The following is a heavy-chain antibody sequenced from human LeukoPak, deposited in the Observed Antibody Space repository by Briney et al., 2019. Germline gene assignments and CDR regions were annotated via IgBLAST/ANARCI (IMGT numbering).Heavy chain of an antibody. V-gene: IGHV4-39*01. J-gene: IGHJ4*02. D-gene: IGHD4-11*01. Sequence: SETLSLTCTVSGGSISSSSYYWGWIRQPPGKGLEWIGSIYYSGSTYYNPSLKSRVTISVDTSKNQVSLKLSSVTAADTAVYYCARLSYRRFDYWGQGSLVTDSS. CDR1: GGSISSSSYY. CDR2: IYYSGST. CDR3: ARLSYRRFDY.